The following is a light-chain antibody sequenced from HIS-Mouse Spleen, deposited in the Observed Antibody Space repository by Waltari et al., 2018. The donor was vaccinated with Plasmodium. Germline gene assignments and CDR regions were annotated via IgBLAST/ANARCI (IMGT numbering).Light chain of an antibody. CDR3: SSYAGSNKVV. J-gene: IGLJ2*01. Sequence: QSALTQPPSASGSPGQSVTISCTGTSSDVGGYNYVYWYTQPPGKAPKIMIYEVSNRPSGVPDRVSGSKSGNTAALTVSGLQAEDEADYYGSSYAGSNKVVFGGGTKLTVL. CDR2: EVS. V-gene: IGLV2-8*01. CDR1: SSDVGGYNY.